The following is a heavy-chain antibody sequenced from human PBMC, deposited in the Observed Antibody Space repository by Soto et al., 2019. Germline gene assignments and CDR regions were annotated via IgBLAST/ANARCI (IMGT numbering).Heavy chain of an antibody. CDR1: GFPLTTGGEA. D-gene: IGHD4-4*01. Sequence: PTLVNPTQTLTLTCAFSGFPLTTGGEAVGWIRQPPGKALEWLALVFWDDDQRYNPSLKRRLTVTKDSSKKQVVLTMTDMDPVDTATYYCAHRLYSTLFDYWGPGTLVTVSS. CDR2: VFWDDDQ. J-gene: IGHJ4*02. CDR3: AHRLYSTLFDY. V-gene: IGHV2-5*02.